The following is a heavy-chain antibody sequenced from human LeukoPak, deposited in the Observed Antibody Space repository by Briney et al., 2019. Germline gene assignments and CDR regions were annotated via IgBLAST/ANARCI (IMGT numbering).Heavy chain of an antibody. J-gene: IGHJ5*02. CDR3: AKDGLSSYYYDSSGYYFDGFDP. CDR2: ISGSGGST. CDR1: GGSFSGYY. Sequence: PSETLSLTCAVYGGSFSGYYWSWVRQAPGKGLEWVSAISGSGGSTYYADSVKGRFTISRDNSKNTLYLQMNNLRAEDTAVYYCAKDGLSSYYYDSSGYYFDGFDPWGQGTLVTVSS. V-gene: IGHV3-23*01. D-gene: IGHD3-22*01.